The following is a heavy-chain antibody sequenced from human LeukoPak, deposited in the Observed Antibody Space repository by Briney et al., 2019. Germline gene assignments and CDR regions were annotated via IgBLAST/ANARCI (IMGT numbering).Heavy chain of an antibody. CDR3: ARMGIAAAGTGWFDP. J-gene: IGHJ5*02. CDR1: GYTFTSYY. V-gene: IGHV1-46*01. Sequence: ASVKGSCKASGYTFTSYYMHWGRQAPGQGLEGMGIINPSGGSTSYAQKFQGRVTMTRDTSTSTVYMELSSLRSEDTAVYYCARMGIAAAGTGWFDPWGQGTLVTVSS. D-gene: IGHD6-13*01. CDR2: INPSGGST.